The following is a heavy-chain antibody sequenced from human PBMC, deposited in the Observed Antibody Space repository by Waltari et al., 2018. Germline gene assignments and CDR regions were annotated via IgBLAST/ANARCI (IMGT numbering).Heavy chain of an antibody. J-gene: IGHJ4*02. D-gene: IGHD3-9*01. V-gene: IGHV3-23*04. Sequence: EVQLVESGGGLVQPGGTLRLSCAASGCTLSSYARSGVRQAPGKGLELVSAISGSGCSTYYADSVKGRFTISRDNSKNTLYLQMNSLRAEDTAVYYCAKDHILTGYFYYWGQGTLVTVSS. CDR3: AKDHILTGYFYY. CDR2: ISGSGCST. CDR1: GCTLSSYA.